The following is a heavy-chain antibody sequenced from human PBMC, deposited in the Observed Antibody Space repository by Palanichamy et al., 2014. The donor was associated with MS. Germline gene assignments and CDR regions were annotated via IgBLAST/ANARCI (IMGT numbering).Heavy chain of an antibody. CDR2: ISWNSGSI. Sequence: EVQLVESGGGLVQPGRSLRLSCAASGFTFDDYAMHWVRQAPGKGLEWVSGISWNSGSIGYADSVKGRFTISRDNAKNSLYLQMNSLRAEDTALYYCAKTLTTRYDNYYYYGMDVWGQGTTVTVSS. J-gene: IGHJ6*02. V-gene: IGHV3-9*01. CDR3: AKTLTTRYDNYYYYGMDV. D-gene: IGHD4-11*01. CDR1: GFTFDDYA.